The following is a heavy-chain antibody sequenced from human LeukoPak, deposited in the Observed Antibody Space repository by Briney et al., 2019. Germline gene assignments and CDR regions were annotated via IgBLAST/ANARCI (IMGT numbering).Heavy chain of an antibody. CDR1: GFTFNTYA. Sequence: GGSLRLSCAGSGFTFNTYAMSWVRQAPGKGLEWVSGITGTGGNTYYADSVKGRFTISRVNSKNTLYLQMNSPRADDTAVYYCARDLVHHRLLASGYNWFDPWGQGTLVTVSS. J-gene: IGHJ5*02. V-gene: IGHV3-23*01. D-gene: IGHD3-9*01. CDR2: ITGTGGNT. CDR3: ARDLVHHRLLASGYNWFDP.